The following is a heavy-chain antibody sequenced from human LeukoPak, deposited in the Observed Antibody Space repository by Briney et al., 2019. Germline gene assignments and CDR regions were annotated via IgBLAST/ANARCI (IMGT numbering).Heavy chain of an antibody. D-gene: IGHD5-12*01. CDR3: ARYSPGYGGYSY. J-gene: IGHJ4*02. CDR2: INGAGDYK. V-gene: IGHV3-11*06. Sequence: GGSLRLSCAAPGFPFSVYYMSWIRQAPGEGLEWVSYINGAGDYKEYADSVRGRFTISRDNAKNSLYLQINSLRAEDAAVYYCARYSPGYGGYSYWGQGTLVTVSS. CDR1: GFPFSVYY.